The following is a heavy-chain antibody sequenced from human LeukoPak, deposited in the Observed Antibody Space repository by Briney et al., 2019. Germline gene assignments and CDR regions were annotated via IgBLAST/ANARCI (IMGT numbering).Heavy chain of an antibody. CDR2: LYHPDST. D-gene: IGHD2-2*01. CDR1: GYPINTAYY. V-gene: IGHV4-38-2*02. J-gene: IGHJ6*03. CDR3: ARQYDSYVYYYVDL. Sequence: KSSETLSLTCTVSGYPINTAYYWVWIRQPPGRGLEWVGSLYHPDSTYYNPSLKSRVTLTADTSRNQFSLKLSFVTAADTAVYYCARQYDSYVYYYVDLWGTGTTVTVSS.